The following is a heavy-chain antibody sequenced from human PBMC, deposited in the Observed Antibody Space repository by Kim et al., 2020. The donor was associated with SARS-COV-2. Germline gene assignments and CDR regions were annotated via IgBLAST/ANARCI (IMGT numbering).Heavy chain of an antibody. CDR3: AKGLGELELQLEPWYFDL. CDR1: GFTFDDYA. D-gene: IGHD1-7*01. V-gene: IGHV3-43*02. CDR2: ISGDGGST. J-gene: IGHJ2*01. Sequence: GGSLRLSCAASGFTFDDYAMHWVRQAPGKGLEWVSLISGDGGSTYYADSVKGRFTISRDNSKNSLYLQMNSLRTEDTALYYCAKGLGELELQLEPWYFDLWGRGTLVTVSS.